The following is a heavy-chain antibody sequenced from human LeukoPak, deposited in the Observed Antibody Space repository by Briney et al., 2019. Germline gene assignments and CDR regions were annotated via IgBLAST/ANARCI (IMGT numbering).Heavy chain of an antibody. V-gene: IGHV4-34*01. D-gene: IGHD3-3*01. J-gene: IGHJ4*02. Sequence: PSETLSLTCAVHGGSFSGYYWSWIRQPPGKGLEWIGEINHSGSTNYNPSLKSRVTISVDTSKNQFSLKLSSVTAADTAVYYCARAFRGLRFLEWSTGYYFDYWGQGTLVTVSS. CDR2: INHSGST. CDR1: GGSFSGYY. CDR3: ARAFRGLRFLEWSTGYYFDY.